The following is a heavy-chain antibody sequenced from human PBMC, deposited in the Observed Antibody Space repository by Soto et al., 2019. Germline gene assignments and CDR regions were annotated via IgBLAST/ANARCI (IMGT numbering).Heavy chain of an antibody. V-gene: IGHV3-33*01. CDR3: ARDPGGTAFDY. J-gene: IGHJ4*02. D-gene: IGHD1-1*01. CDR1: GFTFSSYG. Sequence: GGSLRLSCAASGFTFSSYGMHWVRQAPGKGLEWVAVIWYDGSNKYYADSVKGRFTISRDNPKNTLYLQMNSLRAEDTAVYYCARDPGGTAFDYWGQGTLVTVSS. CDR2: IWYDGSNK.